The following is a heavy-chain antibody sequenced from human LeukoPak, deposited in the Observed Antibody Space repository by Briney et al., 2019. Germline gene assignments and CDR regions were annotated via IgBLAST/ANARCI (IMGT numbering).Heavy chain of an antibody. CDR3: ARDGYDFWSGYYDAFDI. CDR1: GGSISSYY. V-gene: IGHV4-59*01. CDR2: IYYSGST. D-gene: IGHD3-3*01. Sequence: TSETLSLTCTVSGGSISSYYWSWIRQPPGKGLEWIGYIYYSGSTNYNPSLKSRVTISVDTSKNQFSLKLSSVTAADTAVYYCARDGYDFWSGYYDAFDIWGQGTLVTVSS. J-gene: IGHJ3*02.